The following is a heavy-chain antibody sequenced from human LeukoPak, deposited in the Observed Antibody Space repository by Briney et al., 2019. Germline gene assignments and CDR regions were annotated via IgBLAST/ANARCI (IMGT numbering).Heavy chain of an antibody. CDR3: ARHPKSASLKKRGPPNQLVYMTTVTTFDY. CDR2: IYYSGST. D-gene: IGHD4-17*01. V-gene: IGHV4-39*01. CDR1: GGSISNSSSY. Sequence: SETLSLTCTVSGGSISNSSSYWGWLRQPPGRGLEWIGSIYYSGSTYKNPSLKSRVIISVATSKNQFSLKLTSVTAADTAVYYCARHPKSASLKKRGPPNQLVYMTTVTTFDYWGQGTLVIVSS. J-gene: IGHJ4*02.